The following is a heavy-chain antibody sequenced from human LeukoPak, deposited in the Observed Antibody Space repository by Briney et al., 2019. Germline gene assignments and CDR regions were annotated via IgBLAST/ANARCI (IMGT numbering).Heavy chain of an antibody. Sequence: PSETLSLTCTVSGGSISSGNYYWSWIRQPPGKDLEWIGNIYYSGTTYYNPSLKSRVTISVDTSKNQFSLKLSSVTAADTAVYYCASLFEGDYYDSSGYYYDRAKFDYWGQGTLVTVSS. CDR1: GGSISSGNYY. D-gene: IGHD3-22*01. V-gene: IGHV4-30-4*01. J-gene: IGHJ4*02. CDR3: ASLFEGDYYDSSGYYYDRAKFDY. CDR2: IYYSGTT.